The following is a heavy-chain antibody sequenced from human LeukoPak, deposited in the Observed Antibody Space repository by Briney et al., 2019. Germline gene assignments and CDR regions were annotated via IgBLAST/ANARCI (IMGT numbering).Heavy chain of an antibody. CDR2: ISGTGGRT. CDR3: AKGLHGGVGYGVDV. CDR1: GFTFSNYA. J-gene: IGHJ6*02. D-gene: IGHD3-16*01. V-gene: IGHV3-23*01. Sequence: GGSLRLSCAGSGFTFSNYAMTWVRQAPGKGLEWVSSISGTGGRTYSADSVKGRFTISRDNSKNTLYLQMKNLRVEHTAVYYCAKGLHGGVGYGVDVWGQGTTVSVSS.